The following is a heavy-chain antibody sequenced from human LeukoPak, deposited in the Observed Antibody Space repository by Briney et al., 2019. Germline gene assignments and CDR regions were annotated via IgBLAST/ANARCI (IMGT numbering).Heavy chain of an antibody. CDR1: GGSFSGYY. D-gene: IGHD6-13*01. CDR3: ARGIAAAGFFQH. J-gene: IGHJ1*01. V-gene: IGHV4-34*01. CDR2: INHSGST. Sequence: SETLSLTCAVYGGSFSGYYWSWIRQPPGKGLEWIGEINHSGSTNYNPSLKSRVTIPVDTSKNQFSLKLSSVTAADTAVYYCARGIAAAGFFQHWGQGTLVTVSS.